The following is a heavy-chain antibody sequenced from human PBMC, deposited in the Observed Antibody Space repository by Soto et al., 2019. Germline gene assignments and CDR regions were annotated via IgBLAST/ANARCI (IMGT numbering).Heavy chain of an antibody. CDR1: GLTFRNDW. V-gene: IGHV3-7*03. CDR2: INQDGSER. Sequence: GGSLRLSCAGSGLTFRNDWLSWVRQAPGKGLEWVADINQDGSERYYVDSVRGRFTISRDNVENSLYLQLNSLRPEDTAVYYCAVYGYGVSAAAYWGQGTLVTVSS. CDR3: AVYGYGVSAAAY. D-gene: IGHD4-17*01. J-gene: IGHJ4*02.